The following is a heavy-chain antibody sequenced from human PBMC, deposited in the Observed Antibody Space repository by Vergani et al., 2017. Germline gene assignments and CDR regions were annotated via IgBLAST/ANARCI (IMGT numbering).Heavy chain of an antibody. Sequence: EVQLLQSEGAVVQPGGSLRLSCVASGFTFSSHAMSWVRQGHGQGLEWVSSIKNTGDSTHYADSVKGRFTISRDNSKNTLFLQMNSLKGEDTAVYYCAKAPDHQRERRFWFDPWGQGTLVTV. V-gene: IGHV3-23*01. J-gene: IGHJ5*02. D-gene: IGHD1-1*01. CDR1: GFTFSSHA. CDR2: IKNTGDST. CDR3: AKAPDHQRERRFWFDP.